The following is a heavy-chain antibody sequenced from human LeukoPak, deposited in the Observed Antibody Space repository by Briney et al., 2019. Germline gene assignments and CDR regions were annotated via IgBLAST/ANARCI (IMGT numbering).Heavy chain of an antibody. Sequence: SVKVSCQDSGGTLSSYAIRWVRQAPGQGLEWMGGIIPIFGTANYAQKFQGRVTITADESTSTAYMELSSLRSEDTAVYYCARGSSYGLVDYWGQGTLVTVSS. D-gene: IGHD5-18*01. J-gene: IGHJ4*02. CDR2: IIPIFGTA. CDR3: ARGSSYGLVDY. V-gene: IGHV1-69*01. CDR1: GGTLSSYA.